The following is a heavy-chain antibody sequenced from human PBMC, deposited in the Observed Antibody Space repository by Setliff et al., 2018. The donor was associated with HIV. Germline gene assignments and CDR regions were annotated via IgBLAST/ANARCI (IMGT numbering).Heavy chain of an antibody. CDR2: IYYSGSI. CDR3: ARGSCFNTGCLDS. J-gene: IGHJ4*02. D-gene: IGHD2-2*01. V-gene: IGHV4-28*05. CDR1: GYSINSNDW. Sequence: PSETLSLTCVVSGYSINSNDWWGWIRQSPGKGLEWIGYIYYSGSIYYNPSLKSRVTMSVDTSKNQFSLKLSSVTAADTAVYYCARGSCFNTGCLDSWGQGALVTVSS.